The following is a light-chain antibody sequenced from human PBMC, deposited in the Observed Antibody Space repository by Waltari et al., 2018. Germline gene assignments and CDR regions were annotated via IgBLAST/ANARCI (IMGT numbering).Light chain of an antibody. J-gene: IGLJ2*01. CDR3: QSYDRLSASVV. V-gene: IGLV1-40*01. CDR2: NNI. CDR1: RSNIGAAYL. Sequence: QSVLTQPPSVSGAPGQRVTIPCPGTRSNIGAAYLLNWYQHLPGMAPKLLIYNNINRPAGVPDRFSGSKSGTSASLAITGLQAEDEGDYHCQSYDRLSASVVFGGGTKLTVL.